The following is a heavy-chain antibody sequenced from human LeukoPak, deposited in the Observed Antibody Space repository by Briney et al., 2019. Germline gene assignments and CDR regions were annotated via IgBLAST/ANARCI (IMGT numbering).Heavy chain of an antibody. CDR2: IYHSGST. CDR1: GYSISSGYY. Sequence: PSETLSLTCTVSGYSISSGYYWGWIRQPPGKGLEWIGSIYHSGSTYYNPSLKSRVTISVDTSKNQFSLKLSSVTAADTAVYYCARGRIQLWACVDYWGQGTLVTVSS. D-gene: IGHD5-18*01. J-gene: IGHJ4*02. CDR3: ARGRIQLWACVDY. V-gene: IGHV4-38-2*02.